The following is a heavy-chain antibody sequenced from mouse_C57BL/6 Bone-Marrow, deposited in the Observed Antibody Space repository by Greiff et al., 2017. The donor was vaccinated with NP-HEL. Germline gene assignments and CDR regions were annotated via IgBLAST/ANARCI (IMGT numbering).Heavy chain of an antibody. J-gene: IGHJ1*03. V-gene: IGHV1-52*01. Sequence: QVQLQQPGAELVRPGSSVKLSCKASGYTFTSYWMHWVKQRPIQGLEWIGNIDPSDSETHYNQKFKDKATLTVDKSSSTAYMQLSSLTSEDSAVYYCARFYIYYGNFVGYWYFCVWGTGTTVTVSS. D-gene: IGHD2-1*01. CDR2: IDPSDSET. CDR3: ARFYIYYGNFVGYWYFCV. CDR1: GYTFTSYW.